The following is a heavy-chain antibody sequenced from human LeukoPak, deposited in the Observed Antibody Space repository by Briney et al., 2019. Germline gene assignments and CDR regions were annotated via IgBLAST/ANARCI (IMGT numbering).Heavy chain of an antibody. V-gene: IGHV1-2*02. CDR1: GYTFTGNY. CDR2: INPNNGGT. J-gene: IGHJ4*02. CDR3: ARDRTGEVDS. Sequence: ASVKVSCKASGYTFTGNYIHWVRQAPGQGLEWMGWINPNNGGTKYAQKFQGRVTMTRDTSISTAFMDLSRLRSDDTAVYYCARDRTGEVDSWGQGTLVTVSS.